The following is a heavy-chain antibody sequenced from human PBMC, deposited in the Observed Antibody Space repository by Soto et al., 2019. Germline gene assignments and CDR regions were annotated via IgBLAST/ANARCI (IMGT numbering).Heavy chain of an antibody. Sequence: SLSLTCTVCGGSISSEANFWSWIRQLPGRGLEWIGYISYTGRTYYTPSLNSRLTISLDTSKNLFSLRLSAVTAADTAVYFCARGSFSSSSSWFDPWGQRTLVTVSS. CDR1: GGSISSEANF. V-gene: IGHV4-31*03. CDR2: ISYTGRT. CDR3: ARGSFSSSSSWFDP. J-gene: IGHJ5*02. D-gene: IGHD6-6*01.